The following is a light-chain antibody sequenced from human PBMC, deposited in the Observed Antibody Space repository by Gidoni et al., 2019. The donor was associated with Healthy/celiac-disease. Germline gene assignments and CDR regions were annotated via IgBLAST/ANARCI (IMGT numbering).Light chain of an antibody. V-gene: IGLV2-23*01. CDR2: EGS. CDR1: SSDVGSYNL. Sequence: QSALTQPASVSGSPVQSITISCTVTSSDVGSYNLFSWYQQHPGKAPKLMIYEGSKRPSGVSNRCSGSKSGNTASLTSSGLQAEDEADYYCCSYAGSSTLRVFGTGTKVTVL. J-gene: IGLJ1*01. CDR3: CSYAGSSTLRV.